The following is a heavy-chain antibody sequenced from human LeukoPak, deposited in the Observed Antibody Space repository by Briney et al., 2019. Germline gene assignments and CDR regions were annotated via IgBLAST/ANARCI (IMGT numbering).Heavy chain of an antibody. V-gene: IGHV3-30*03. Sequence: GRSLRLSCAASGFTFSSYSMHWVRQAPGKGLEWLAVITYDESEKYSADFVKGRFTISRDNAKNSLFLQMDSLRDDDTAVYYCASSDDYGGNRFDYWGRGTLVTVSS. J-gene: IGHJ4*02. CDR2: ITYDESEK. CDR1: GFTFSSYS. D-gene: IGHD4-23*01. CDR3: ASSDDYGGNRFDY.